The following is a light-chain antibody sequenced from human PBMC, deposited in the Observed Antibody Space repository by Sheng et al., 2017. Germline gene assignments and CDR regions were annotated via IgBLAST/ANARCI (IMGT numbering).Light chain of an antibody. Sequence: QSALTQPASVSGSPGQSITISCTETSSDVGGYNYVSWYQHHPGKAPKLMIYDVSNRPSGVSNRFSGSKSDNTASLTISGLQAEDEAAYYCNSYRNITTPVFGGGTKLTVL. CDR1: SSDVGGYNY. V-gene: IGLV2-14*03. CDR3: NSYRNITTPV. J-gene: IGLJ2*01. CDR2: DVS.